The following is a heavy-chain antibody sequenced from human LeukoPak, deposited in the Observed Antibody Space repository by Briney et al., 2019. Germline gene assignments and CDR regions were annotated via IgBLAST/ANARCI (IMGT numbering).Heavy chain of an antibody. V-gene: IGHV3-23*01. CDR1: GFTFSSYA. CDR3: AKVAYQGTDY. D-gene: IGHD2-2*01. CDR2: ISGGGGGT. J-gene: IGHJ4*02. Sequence: GGSLRLSCAASGFTFSSYAMSWVRQAPGKGLEWVSVISGGGGGTYYADSVKGRFTISRDNSKNTLYLQMSSLRAEDTAVYYCAKVAYQGTDYWGQGTLVTVSS.